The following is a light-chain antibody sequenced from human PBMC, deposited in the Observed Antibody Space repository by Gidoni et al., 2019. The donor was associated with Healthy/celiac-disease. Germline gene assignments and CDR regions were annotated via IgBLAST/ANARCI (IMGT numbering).Light chain of an antibody. Sequence: EIVFTQSPGTLSLSPGERDTLSCRASQSVSSSYLAWYQQKPGQAPRLLIYGASSRATGIPDRFSGSGSGTDFTLTISRLEPEDFAVYYCQQYGSSPWTFGQGTKVEIK. CDR2: GAS. CDR3: QQYGSSPWT. V-gene: IGKV3-20*01. CDR1: QSVSSSY. J-gene: IGKJ1*01.